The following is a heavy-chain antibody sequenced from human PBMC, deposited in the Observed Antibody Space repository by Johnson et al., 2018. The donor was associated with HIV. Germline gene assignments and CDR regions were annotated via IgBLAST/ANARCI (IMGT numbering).Heavy chain of an antibody. CDR3: ARDPPGPVGSPDAFDI. Sequence: QVQLVESGGGVVQPGRSLRLSCAASGFTFSSYAMHWVRQAPGKGLEWVAVIWYDGSNKYYADSVKGRFTISRDNSKNTLYLQMNSLRAEDTAVYYCARDPPGPVGSPDAFDIWGQGTMVTVSS. CDR1: GFTFSSYA. D-gene: IGHD1-26*01. CDR2: IWYDGSNK. J-gene: IGHJ3*02. V-gene: IGHV3-33*08.